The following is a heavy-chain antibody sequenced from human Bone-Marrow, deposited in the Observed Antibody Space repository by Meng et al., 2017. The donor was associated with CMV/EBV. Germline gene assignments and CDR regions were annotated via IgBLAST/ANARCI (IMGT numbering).Heavy chain of an antibody. CDR1: GGSINSYY. V-gene: IGHV4-59*01. CDR2: IYYTGAT. Sequence: SETLSLTCTVSGGSINSYYWSWIRQPPGKGLEWIGYIYYTGATNYSPSLRSRVTMSVDMSKNQFSLSLSSVTAADTARYYCARVPDYCGGLCLRFDYWGQRTLVTVSS. CDR3: ARVPDYCGGLCLRFDY. J-gene: IGHJ4*02. D-gene: IGHD2-21*01.